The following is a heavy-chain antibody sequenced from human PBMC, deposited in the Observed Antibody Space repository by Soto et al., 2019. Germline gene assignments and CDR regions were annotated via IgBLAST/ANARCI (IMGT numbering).Heavy chain of an antibody. CDR2: ISYDGGNE. Sequence: QVRLEESGGGVVQPGRSLRLSCASSGSTFGVYNMQWVRQAPGKGLECVSVISYDGGNEYYADSVKGRFTISRDNSENKLFLQMNSLRPEDSGVYYCATGHRGLTGLPAVITAPGSFDPWGQGAQVSVSS. D-gene: IGHD3-22*01. J-gene: IGHJ5*01. CDR3: ATGHRGLTGLPAVITAPGSFDP. V-gene: IGHV3-30*03. CDR1: GSTFGVYN.